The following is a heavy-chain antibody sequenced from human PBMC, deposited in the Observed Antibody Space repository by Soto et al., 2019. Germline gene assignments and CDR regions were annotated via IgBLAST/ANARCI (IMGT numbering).Heavy chain of an antibody. CDR2: INPNSGDT. D-gene: IGHD5-12*01. CDR3: ASDMAYSGYDYLTLGY. CDR1: GYTFTGYY. V-gene: IGHV1-2*02. Sequence: ASVKVSCKASGYTFTGYYMHWVRQAPGQGLEWMGWINPNSGDTNYAQKLQGRVTMTRDTSISTAYMELSRLRSDDTAVYYCASDMAYSGYDYLTLGYWGQGTLVTVSS. J-gene: IGHJ4*02.